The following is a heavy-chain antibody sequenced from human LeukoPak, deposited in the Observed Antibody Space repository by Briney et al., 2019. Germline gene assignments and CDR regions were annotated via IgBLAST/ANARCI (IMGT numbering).Heavy chain of an antibody. Sequence: ASVKVSCKASGYTFTGYYMHWVRQAPGQGLEWMGWINPNSGGTNYAQKFQGRVTMTRDTSISTAYMELSRLGSDDTAMYYCARGSSSWWDYYYGMDVWGQGTTVTVSS. CDR1: GYTFTGYY. CDR3: ARGSSSWWDYYYGMDV. V-gene: IGHV1-2*02. J-gene: IGHJ6*02. CDR2: INPNSGGT. D-gene: IGHD6-13*01.